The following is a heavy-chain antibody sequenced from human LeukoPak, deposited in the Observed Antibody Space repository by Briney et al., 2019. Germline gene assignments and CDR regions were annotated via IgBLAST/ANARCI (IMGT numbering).Heavy chain of an antibody. Sequence: SETLSLTCAVSGGSISSSNWWSWVRQPPGKGLEWIGEIYHSGSTNYNPSLKSRVTISVDPSKNQFSLKLSSVTAADTAVYYCARVRASGTYTGFDFWGQGTLVTVSS. CDR3: ARVRASGTYTGFDF. D-gene: IGHD1-26*01. CDR1: GGSISSSNW. V-gene: IGHV4-4*02. J-gene: IGHJ4*02. CDR2: IYHSGST.